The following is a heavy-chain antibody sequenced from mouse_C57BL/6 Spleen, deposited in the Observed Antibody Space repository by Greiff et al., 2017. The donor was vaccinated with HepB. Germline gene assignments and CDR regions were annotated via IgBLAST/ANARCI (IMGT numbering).Heavy chain of an antibody. CDR1: GFTFSSYA. Sequence: EVKLVESGGGLVKPGGSLKLSCAASGFTFSSYAMSWVRQTPEKRLEWVATISDGGSYTYYPDNVKGRFTISRDNAKNNLYLQMSHLKSEDTAMYYCARCGDYEEGFAYWGQGTLVTVSA. V-gene: IGHV5-4*03. J-gene: IGHJ3*01. D-gene: IGHD1-1*01. CDR3: ARCGDYEEGFAY. CDR2: ISDGGSYT.